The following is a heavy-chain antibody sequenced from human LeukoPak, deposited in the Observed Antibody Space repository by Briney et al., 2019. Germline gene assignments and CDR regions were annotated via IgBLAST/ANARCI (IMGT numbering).Heavy chain of an antibody. CDR3: AKRWSGYHSSEV. V-gene: IGHV3-23*01. Sequence: GGSLRLSCAASGFTFSSYAMTWVRQAPGKGLEWVSSISGSVGRTYYADSVKGRFTISRDKSKNTLYLQMNSLRAEDTAVYYCAKRWSGYHSSEVWGQGTLVTVSS. D-gene: IGHD3-3*01. CDR2: ISGSVGRT. J-gene: IGHJ4*02. CDR1: GFTFSSYA.